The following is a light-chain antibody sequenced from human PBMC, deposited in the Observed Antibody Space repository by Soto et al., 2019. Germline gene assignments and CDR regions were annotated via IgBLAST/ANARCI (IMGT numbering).Light chain of an antibody. Sequence: EIVLTQSPGTLSLSPGERATLSCRARQSVSSSYLGWYQQKPGQAPRLLIYCASSRATGIPDRFSGSGSGTDFTLTISRLEPEDFAVYYCQQYGSSPRFTFGPGTKVDIK. CDR2: CAS. V-gene: IGKV3-20*01. CDR3: QQYGSSPRFT. J-gene: IGKJ3*01. CDR1: QSVSSSY.